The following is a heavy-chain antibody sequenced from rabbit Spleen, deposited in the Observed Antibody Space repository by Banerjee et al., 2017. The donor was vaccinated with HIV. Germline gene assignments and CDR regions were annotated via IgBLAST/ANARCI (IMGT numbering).Heavy chain of an antibody. Sequence: QSLEESGGGLVKPGGTLTLTCTASGFSFSSSYWICWVRQAPGKGLEWIGYIDPLFGTTYYANWVNGRFTISSHNAQNTLYLQLNSLTAADTATYFCVRGASSSGYYSLWGPGTLVTVS. D-gene: IGHD1-1*01. V-gene: IGHV1S43*01. CDR3: VRGASSSGYYSL. CDR2: IDPLFGTT. J-gene: IGHJ4*01. CDR1: GFSFSSSYW.